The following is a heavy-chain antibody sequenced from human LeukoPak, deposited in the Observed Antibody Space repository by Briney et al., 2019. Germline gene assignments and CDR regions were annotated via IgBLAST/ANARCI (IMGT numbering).Heavy chain of an antibody. J-gene: IGHJ4*02. D-gene: IGHD2-15*01. CDR3: ARSGYCSGGSCSDYFDY. CDR1: GYTFTSYD. V-gene: IGHV1-8*03. Sequence: ASVKVSCKASGYTFTSYDINWVRQATGQGLEWMGWMNPNSGNTGYAQKFQGRVTITRNTSISTAYMELSSLRSEDTAVYYCARSGYCSGGSCSDYFDYWGQGTLVTVSS. CDR2: MNPNSGNT.